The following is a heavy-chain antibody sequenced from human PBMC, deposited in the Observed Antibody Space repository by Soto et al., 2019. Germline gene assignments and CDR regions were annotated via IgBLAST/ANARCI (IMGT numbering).Heavy chain of an antibody. CDR1: GGSLSNYG. Sequence: QVQLVQSGAEVKKPGSSVKVSCKASGGSLSNYGISWVRQAPGQGLDWMGAIIPVFGTPNYAQKFQDRVTITADESTTTVYMELRSLTSEDTAVYYCARGDATKIVVTTYYGMDVWGQGTTVTVSS. CDR2: IIPVFGTP. D-gene: IGHD3-22*01. CDR3: ARGDATKIVVTTYYGMDV. J-gene: IGHJ6*02. V-gene: IGHV1-69*12.